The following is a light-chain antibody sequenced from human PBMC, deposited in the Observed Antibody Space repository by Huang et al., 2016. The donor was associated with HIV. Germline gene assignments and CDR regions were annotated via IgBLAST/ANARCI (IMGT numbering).Light chain of an antibody. CDR2: SAS. V-gene: IGKV3-15*01. CDR1: QSVSTN. CDR3: QQYDNWPPLT. Sequence: EVVLTQPPGTLSVSPGERATLSCRASQSVSTNLAWYQSKPGQAPRLLIFSASTRATDIPARFSCSGSGTEFTLTISSLQSEDFAVYYCQQYDNWPPLTFGGGTRVDIK. J-gene: IGKJ4*01.